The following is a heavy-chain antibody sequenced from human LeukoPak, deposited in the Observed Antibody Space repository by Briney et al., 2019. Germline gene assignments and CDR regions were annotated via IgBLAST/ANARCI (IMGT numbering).Heavy chain of an antibody. CDR1: GYTFTSYH. CDR2: INPSGGST. CDR3: ARDLGYYDSSGYYDY. Sequence: ASVKVSCKASGYTFTSYHIQWVRQAPGQGLEWMGIINPSGGSTSYAQKFQGRVTMTRDTSTSTVYMELSSLRSEDTAVYYCARDLGYYDSSGYYDYWGQGTLVTVSS. J-gene: IGHJ4*02. D-gene: IGHD3-22*01. V-gene: IGHV1-46*01.